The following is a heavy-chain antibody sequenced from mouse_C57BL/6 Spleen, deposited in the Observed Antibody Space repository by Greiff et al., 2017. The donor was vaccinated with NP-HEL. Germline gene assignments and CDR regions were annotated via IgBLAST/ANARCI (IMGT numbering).Heavy chain of an antibody. CDR2: IYPGNSDT. V-gene: IGHV1-5*01. D-gene: IGHD1-1*01. J-gene: IGHJ4*01. CDR1: GYTFTSYW. CDR3: TRDGTTVVADAMDY. Sequence: EVQLQQSGTVLARPGASVKMSCKTSGYTFTSYWMHWVKQRPGQGLEWIGAIYPGNSDTSYNQKFKGKAKLTAVTSSSTAYMELSSLTNEDSAVYYCTRDGTTVVADAMDYWGQGTSVTVSS.